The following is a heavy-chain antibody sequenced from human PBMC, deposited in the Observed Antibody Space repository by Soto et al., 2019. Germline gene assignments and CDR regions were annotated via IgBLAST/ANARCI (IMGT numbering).Heavy chain of an antibody. CDR1: GYTFIHFG. J-gene: IGHJ4*02. D-gene: IGHD3-10*01. Sequence: ASVKVSCKTSGYTFIHFGIGWVRQAPGQGLEWMGWISDYSGNTDYARNLQGRVTMTTDTSTSTAYMELRSLTSDDTAVYYCARGVPGNPLSGHFDYWGQGTLVTVSS. CDR3: ARGVPGNPLSGHFDY. V-gene: IGHV1-18*04. CDR2: ISDYSGNT.